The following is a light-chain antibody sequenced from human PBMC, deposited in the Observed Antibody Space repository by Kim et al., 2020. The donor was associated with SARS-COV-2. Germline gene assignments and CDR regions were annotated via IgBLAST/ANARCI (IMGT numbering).Light chain of an antibody. V-gene: IGKV3-20*01. CDR3: HQYIRSPYS. Sequence: LAPGERATPSCRANQRISSNSLAWYQHRPGQSPRLLIHDASNRATGIPDRFSGSGSGTDFTLTISRLEPEDFAVYYCHQYIRSPYSFGQGTKLEI. J-gene: IGKJ2*03. CDR2: DAS. CDR1: QRISSNS.